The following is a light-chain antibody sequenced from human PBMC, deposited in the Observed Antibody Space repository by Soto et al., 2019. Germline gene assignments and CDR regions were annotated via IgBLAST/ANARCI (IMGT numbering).Light chain of an antibody. V-gene: IGLV2-11*01. Sequence: QSVLTQPRSVSGSPGQSVTISCTGTSSDVGGYNYVSWYQQHPGKAPKLMIYDVSKRPSGVPDRFSGSKSGNTASLTISGLQAEDEADYDCCSEVFGGGTKLTVL. J-gene: IGLJ2*01. CDR1: SSDVGGYNY. CDR2: DVS. CDR3: CSEV.